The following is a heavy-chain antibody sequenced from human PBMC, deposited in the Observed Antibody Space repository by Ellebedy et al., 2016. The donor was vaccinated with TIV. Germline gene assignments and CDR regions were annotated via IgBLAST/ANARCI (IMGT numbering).Heavy chain of an antibody. D-gene: IGHD3-16*01. V-gene: IGHV4-59*12. J-gene: IGHJ5*02. Sequence: SETLSLTXIVSGDSISPYYWSWIRQPPGKGLEWIGYIYYIGSTDYNPSFKSRVTISVDTSRSQFSLRLNSVTAADTAVYYCARYGGGGQRGPRFDRWGQGALVTVSS. CDR2: IYYIGST. CDR3: ARYGGGGQRGPRFDR. CDR1: GDSISPYY.